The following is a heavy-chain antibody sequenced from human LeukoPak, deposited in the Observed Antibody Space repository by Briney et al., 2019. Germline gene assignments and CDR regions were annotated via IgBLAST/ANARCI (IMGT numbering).Heavy chain of an antibody. CDR2: IYYSGST. CDR1: GDSITSYY. CDR3: ARRVGNSYGDYFDY. V-gene: IGHV4-59*08. J-gene: IGHJ4*02. Sequence: SETLSLTCTVSGDSITSYYWSWFRQPPGKGLEWIGYIYYSGSTHYNPSLKSRVTISVDTSKNQFSLILSSVTAADTAVYYCARRVGNSYGDYFDYWGQGTLVTVSS. D-gene: IGHD4-17*01.